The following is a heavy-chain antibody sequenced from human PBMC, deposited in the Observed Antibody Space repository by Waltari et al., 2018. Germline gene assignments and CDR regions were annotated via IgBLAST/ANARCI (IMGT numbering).Heavy chain of an antibody. CDR2: IIYRCGNA. Sequence: EVQVLESGGGLVRPGGSLTLACAALGFTFGSIAMTRVRQAPGKVLGWVSIIYRCGNAYYSDSVKGRFTISRDDSKNTLYLQMDTLRVEDTAEYYRAFHYPGGAFDIWGQGTMLTVSS. V-gene: IGHV3-23*03. CDR1: GFTFGSIA. CDR3: AFHYPGGAFDI. J-gene: IGHJ3*02. D-gene: IGHD3-10*01.